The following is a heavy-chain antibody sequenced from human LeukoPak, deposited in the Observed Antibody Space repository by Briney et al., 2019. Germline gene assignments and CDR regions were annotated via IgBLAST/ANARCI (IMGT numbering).Heavy chain of an antibody. CDR1: GFTFSSYA. D-gene: IGHD5-18*01. V-gene: IGHV3-23*01. Sequence: PGGSLRLSCAASGFTFSSYAMSWVRQAPGKGPEWVSVISGSAGSTFYADSVKGRITVSRDNSKNTLYLQMNSPRAEDSAVYYCAKGDTAMVTAAWFDPWGQGTLVIVSS. CDR2: ISGSAGST. CDR3: AKGDTAMVTAAWFDP. J-gene: IGHJ5*02.